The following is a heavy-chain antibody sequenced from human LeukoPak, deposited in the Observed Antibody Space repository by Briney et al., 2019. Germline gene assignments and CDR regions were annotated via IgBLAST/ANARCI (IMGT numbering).Heavy chain of an antibody. Sequence: GGSLRLSCAASGFTFSSYSMNWVRQAPGKGLEWVSSTSSSSSYIYYADSVKGRFTISRDNAKNSLYLQMNSLRAEDTAVYYCARDRGYYDSSGYTPTDYWGQGTLVTVSS. CDR2: TSSSSSYI. D-gene: IGHD3-22*01. V-gene: IGHV3-21*01. CDR3: ARDRGYYDSSGYTPTDY. J-gene: IGHJ4*02. CDR1: GFTFSSYS.